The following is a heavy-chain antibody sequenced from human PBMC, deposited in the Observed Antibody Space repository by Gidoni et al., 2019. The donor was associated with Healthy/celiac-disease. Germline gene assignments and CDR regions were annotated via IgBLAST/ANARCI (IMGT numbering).Heavy chain of an antibody. D-gene: IGHD2-2*02. Sequence: QVQLVESGGGVVQPGRSLRLSCAASGFTFSSYGMHWVRQAPGKGLEWVAVISYDGSNKYYADSVKGRFTISRDNSKNTLYLQMNSLRAEDTAVYYCAKDLVPAAIQDYYGMDVWGQGTTVTVSS. CDR1: GFTFSSYG. CDR3: AKDLVPAAIQDYYGMDV. V-gene: IGHV3-30*18. CDR2: ISYDGSNK. J-gene: IGHJ6*02.